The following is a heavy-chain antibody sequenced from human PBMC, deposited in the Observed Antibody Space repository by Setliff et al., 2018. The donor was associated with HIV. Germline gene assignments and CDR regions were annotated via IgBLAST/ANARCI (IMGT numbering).Heavy chain of an antibody. Sequence: LSLTCAVSGYSISSGYYWGWIRQPPGKGLEWVSYISSSGSTIYYADSVKGRFITFRDDSKKTVDLQMNSLRADDTAVYYCVKDVVKFWSGSGALDFWGPGTLVTVSS. V-gene: IGHV3-11*04. J-gene: IGHJ4*02. CDR3: VKDVVKFWSGSGALDF. D-gene: IGHD3-3*01. CDR1: GYSISSGYY. CDR2: ISSSGSTI.